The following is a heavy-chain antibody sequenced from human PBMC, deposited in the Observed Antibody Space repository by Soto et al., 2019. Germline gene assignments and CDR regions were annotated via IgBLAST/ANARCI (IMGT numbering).Heavy chain of an antibody. D-gene: IGHD2-15*01. CDR2: IIANGGT. V-gene: IGHV3-23*01. CDR1: GFTFNHYA. Sequence: GGSLRLSCAASGFTFNHYAMSWVRQAPGKGLEWVSIIIANGGTFYADSVKGRFTISRDNSKNTVCLQMSSLRVEDTAIYYCAKDYTVAADPSSVILFDYWGQGALVTVSS. J-gene: IGHJ4*02. CDR3: AKDYTVAADPSSVILFDY.